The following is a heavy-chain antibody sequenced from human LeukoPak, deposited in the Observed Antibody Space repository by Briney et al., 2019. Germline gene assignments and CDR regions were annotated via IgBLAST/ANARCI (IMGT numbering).Heavy chain of an antibody. CDR3: ARQIGTAFGEFDY. J-gene: IGHJ4*02. Sequence: SETLSLTCTVSGGSISTSNYYWGWIRQPPWKGLEWIGSIYYSGSTYYNPSLKSRVTISVDTSKNQFSLKLSSVTAADTAVYYCARQIGTAFGEFDYWGQGTLVTVSS. V-gene: IGHV4-39*01. CDR1: GGSISTSNYY. CDR2: IYYSGST. D-gene: IGHD3-10*01.